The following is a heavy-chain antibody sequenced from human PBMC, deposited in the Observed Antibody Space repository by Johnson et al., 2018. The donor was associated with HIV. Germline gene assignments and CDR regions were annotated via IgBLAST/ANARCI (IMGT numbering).Heavy chain of an antibody. Sequence: VQLVESGGGLIQPGGSLRLSCAASGFTVSSNYMSWVRQAPGKGLEWVSVIYSGGSTYYADPVKGRFTISRDNSKNTLYLQMNSLREEDTAVYHCARGRISVTEVDLRGGGFDILGQGTMVTVSS. CDR1: GFTVSSNY. V-gene: IGHV3-53*01. CDR3: ARGRISVTEVDLRGGGFDI. CDR2: IYSGGST. D-gene: IGHD3-22*01. J-gene: IGHJ3*02.